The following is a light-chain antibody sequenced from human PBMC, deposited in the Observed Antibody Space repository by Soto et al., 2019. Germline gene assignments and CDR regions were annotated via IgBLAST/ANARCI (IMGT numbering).Light chain of an antibody. J-gene: IGKJ4*01. CDR1: QSVSSTF. CDR3: PHYGSSPPLT. CDR2: GAS. V-gene: IGKV3-20*01. Sequence: EFVLTQSPGTLSLSPGERATLSCRASQSVSSTFLAWYQQKPGQPPRLLIYGASTRGTGIPDRFSGSGSGTDFPLTISRLEPEDFAVYYCPHYGSSPPLTFGGGTKVEIK.